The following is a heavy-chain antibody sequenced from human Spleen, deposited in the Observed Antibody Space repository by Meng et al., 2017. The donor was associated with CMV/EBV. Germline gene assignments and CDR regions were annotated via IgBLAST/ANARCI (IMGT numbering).Heavy chain of an antibody. Sequence: GESLKISCTASGFIFGDHSMSWVRQAPGKGLEWVGFIRSKAYGGTADYAASVKGRFTISRDDSKSIAYLQMNGLKTEDTAVYYCARDPWGGGGFGFDYWGQGTLVTVSS. V-gene: IGHV3-49*04. J-gene: IGHJ4*02. CDR2: IRSKAYGGTA. D-gene: IGHD3-16*01. CDR3: ARDPWGGGGFGFDY. CDR1: GFIFGDHS.